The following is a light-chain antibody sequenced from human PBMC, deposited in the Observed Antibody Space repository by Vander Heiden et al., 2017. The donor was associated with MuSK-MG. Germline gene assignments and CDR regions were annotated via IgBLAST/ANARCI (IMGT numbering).Light chain of an antibody. J-gene: IGLJ3*02. CDR2: EDR. Sequence: SYELTQPPSVSVSPGQTATITCSGDALPKRYAHWYQKKSGQAPVLVIYEDRKRPSGIPARFSGSSSGTMATVTISGAQVEDEADYYCYSTDSSGNRPFGGGTKLTVL. CDR1: ALPKRY. CDR3: YSTDSSGNRP. V-gene: IGLV3-10*01.